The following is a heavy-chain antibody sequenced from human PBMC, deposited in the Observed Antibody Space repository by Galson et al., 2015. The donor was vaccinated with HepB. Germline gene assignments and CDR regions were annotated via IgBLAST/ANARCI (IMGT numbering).Heavy chain of an antibody. Sequence: SLRLSCAASGSTFSSYAMSWVRQAPGKGLEWVSAISGSGGSTNYADSVKGRFTISRDNSKNTLYLQMNSLRAEDTAVYYCATRYSSSSQAYASLAIDYWGQGTLVTVSS. CDR3: ATRYSSSSQAYASLAIDY. J-gene: IGHJ4*02. V-gene: IGHV3-23*01. CDR1: GSTFSSYA. CDR2: ISGSGGST. D-gene: IGHD6-6*01.